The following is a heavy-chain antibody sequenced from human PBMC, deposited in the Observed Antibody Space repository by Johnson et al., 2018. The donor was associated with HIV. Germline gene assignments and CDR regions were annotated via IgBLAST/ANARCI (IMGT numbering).Heavy chain of an antibody. CDR2: IYSGGRT. J-gene: IGHJ3*02. Sequence: MMLVESGGGLVQPGGSLRLSCAASGFTFDDSAMHWVRQAPGKGLEWVSLIYSGGRTYYADSVKGRFTISRDNSKNTLYLQMNSLKTEDTAVYYCTTCSRSGAFDMWGQGTKVTVSS. CDR1: GFTFDDSA. CDR3: TTCSRSGAFDM. V-gene: IGHV3-66*01. D-gene: IGHD6-13*01.